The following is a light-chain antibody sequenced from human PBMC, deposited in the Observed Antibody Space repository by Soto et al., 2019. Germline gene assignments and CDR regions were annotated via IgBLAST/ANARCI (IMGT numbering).Light chain of an antibody. J-gene: IGLJ2*01. V-gene: IGLV2-14*01. Sequence: QSALTQPASVSGSPGQSITISCTGTSSDVGGYNYVSWYQQHPGKAPKLMIYDVSNRPSGVSKRFSGSKSGNTASLTISGLQAEDEADYYCSSYTSSGTLMVFGGGTKLTVL. CDR1: SSDVGGYNY. CDR2: DVS. CDR3: SSYTSSGTLMV.